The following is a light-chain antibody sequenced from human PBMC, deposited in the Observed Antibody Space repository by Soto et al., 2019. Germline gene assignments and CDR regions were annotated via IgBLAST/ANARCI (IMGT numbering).Light chain of an antibody. CDR2: EGS. Sequence: QSVLSQPSSLSGSPGQSITISCTGTSSDVGSYNLVSWYQQHPGKAPKLMIYEGSKRPSGVSNRFSGSKSGNTASLTISGLQAEDEADYYCCSYAGSSTHVFGTGTKVNVL. V-gene: IGLV2-23*01. J-gene: IGLJ1*01. CDR3: CSYAGSSTHV. CDR1: SSDVGSYNL.